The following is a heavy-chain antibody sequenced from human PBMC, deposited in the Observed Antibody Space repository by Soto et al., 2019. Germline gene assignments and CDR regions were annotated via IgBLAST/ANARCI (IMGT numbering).Heavy chain of an antibody. J-gene: IGHJ5*02. CDR1: GYTFTSYD. V-gene: IGHV1-8*01. Sequence: ASVKVSCKASGYTFTSYDINWVRQATGQGLEWMGWMNPNSGNTGYAQKFQGRVTMTRNTSISTAYMELSSLRSGDTAVYYCARGGYYDSGWGGYRYLYWFGNWGQGTLVGVSS. CDR2: MNPNSGNT. CDR3: ARGGYYDSGWGGYRYLYWFGN. D-gene: IGHD3-16*02.